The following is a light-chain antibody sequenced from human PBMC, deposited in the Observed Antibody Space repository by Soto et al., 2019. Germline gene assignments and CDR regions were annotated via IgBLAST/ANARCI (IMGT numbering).Light chain of an antibody. CDR2: EVS. V-gene: IGLV2-14*01. J-gene: IGLJ1*01. CDR3: SSYRSTTTFGV. Sequence: QSALTQPASVSGSPGQSITISCTATSSDIGGYNYVSWYQQHPGKAPKVVIYEVSNRPLGVSNRFSASKSGDTASLIISGLQADDEADYFCSSYRSTTTFGVFGTGTKVTVL. CDR1: SSDIGGYNY.